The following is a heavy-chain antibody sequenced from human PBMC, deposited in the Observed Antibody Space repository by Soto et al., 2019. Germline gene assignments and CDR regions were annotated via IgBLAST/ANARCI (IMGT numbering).Heavy chain of an antibody. D-gene: IGHD3-3*01. CDR2: ISYDGSNK. CDR1: GFTFSSYG. Sequence: QVQLVESGGGVDQPGRSLRLSCAASGFTFSSYGMHWVRQAPGKGLEWVAVISYDGSNKYYADSVKGRFTISRDNSKNTLYLQMNSLRAEDTAVYYCAKDVLRFLEWLAFYGMDVW. V-gene: IGHV3-30*18. J-gene: IGHJ6*01. CDR3: AKDVLRFLEWLAFYGMDV.